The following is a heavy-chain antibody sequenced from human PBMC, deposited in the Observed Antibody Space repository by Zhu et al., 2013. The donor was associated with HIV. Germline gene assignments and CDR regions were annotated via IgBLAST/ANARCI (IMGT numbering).Heavy chain of an antibody. Sequence: QVQLQESGPGLVKPSETLSLTCAVSGYSISSGYYWGWIRQPPGKGLEWIGSIYHSGSTYYNPSLKSRVTISVDTSKNQFSLKLSSVTAADTAVYYCARLLRWYRGAGVEGHVPGQWRLCPETFLHTLRSPVVRTHPANPLKALPRGQ. J-gene: IGHJ5*02. CDR3: ARLLRWYRGAGVEGHVPGQWRLCPETFLHTLRSPVVRTHPANPLKALP. CDR1: GYSISSGYY. V-gene: IGHV4-38-2*01. CDR2: IYHSGST. D-gene: IGHD4-17*01.